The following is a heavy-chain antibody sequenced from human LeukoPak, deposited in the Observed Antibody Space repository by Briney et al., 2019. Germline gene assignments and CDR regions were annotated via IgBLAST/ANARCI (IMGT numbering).Heavy chain of an antibody. CDR1: GFTVSSNY. Sequence: PGGSLRLSCAASGFTVSSNYMSWVRQAPGKGLEWVSVIYSGGSTYYADSVKGRFTISRDNAKNSLYLQMNSLRAEDTAVYYCATLGLPIGWFDPWGQGTLVTVSS. CDR2: IYSGGST. CDR3: ATLGLPIGWFDP. V-gene: IGHV3-66*01. J-gene: IGHJ5*02.